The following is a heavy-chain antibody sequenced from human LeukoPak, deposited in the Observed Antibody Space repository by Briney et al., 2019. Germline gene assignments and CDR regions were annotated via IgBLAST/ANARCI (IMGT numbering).Heavy chain of an antibody. CDR3: ARATTASARDH. CDR2: IKQDGSEK. V-gene: IGHV3-7*01. CDR1: GFTFSSYW. D-gene: IGHD1-14*01. Sequence: GGSLRLSCAASGFTFSSYWMTWVRQAPGKGLEWVANIKQDGSEKEYVDSVKGRFTISRDNAKNSLYLQMDSLRVEDTAVYYCARATTASARDHWGQGTLVTVSS. J-gene: IGHJ4*02.